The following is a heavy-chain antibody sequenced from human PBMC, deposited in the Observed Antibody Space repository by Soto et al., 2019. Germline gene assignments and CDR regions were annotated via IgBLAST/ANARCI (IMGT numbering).Heavy chain of an antibody. D-gene: IGHD3-3*01. CDR3: AHSFSVSEEFDY. CDR1: GFSLSTSGVG. J-gene: IGHJ4*02. CDR2: IYWDDDK. V-gene: IGHV2-5*02. Sequence: QITLKESGPTLVKPTQTLTLTCTFSGFSLSTSGVGEGWIRQPPGKDLEWLAIIYWDDDKRYSPSLKSRLTITKDTSKNQVVLTMTNMDPVDTATYYCAHSFSVSEEFDYWGQGTLVTVSS.